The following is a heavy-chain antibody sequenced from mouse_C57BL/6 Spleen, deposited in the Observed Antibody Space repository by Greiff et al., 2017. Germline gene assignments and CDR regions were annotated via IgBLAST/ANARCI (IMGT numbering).Heavy chain of an antibody. CDR1: GFTFSSYA. CDR2: ISDGGSYT. J-gene: IGHJ4*01. CDR3: ARERTGAMDD. V-gene: IGHV5-4*01. Sequence: EVKLVESGGGLVKPGGSLKLSCAASGFTFSSYAMSWVRQTPEKRLAWVATISDGGSYTYYPDNVKGRFTISRDNAKNNLYMQMSQLKSEDTAMYYCARERTGAMDDWGQGTSVTVSS.